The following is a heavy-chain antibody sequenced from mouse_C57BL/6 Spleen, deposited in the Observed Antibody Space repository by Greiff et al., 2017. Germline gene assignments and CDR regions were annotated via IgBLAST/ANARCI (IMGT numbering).Heavy chain of an antibody. Sequence: QVQLQQPGAELVKPGASVKMSCKASGYTFTSYWITWVKQRPEQGLEWIGDIYPGSGSANYNEKFKSKATLTVDTSSSTAYMQLSRLTSEDSAVYFCARSYCDAIAYWGQGTSVTVSS. D-gene: IGHD2-10*01. V-gene: IGHV1-55*01. CDR2: IYPGSGSA. CDR3: ARSYCDAIAY. J-gene: IGHJ4*01. CDR1: GYTFTSYW.